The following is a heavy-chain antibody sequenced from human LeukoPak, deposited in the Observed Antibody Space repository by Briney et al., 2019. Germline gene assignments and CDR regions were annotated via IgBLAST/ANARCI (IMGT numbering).Heavy chain of an antibody. V-gene: IGHV4-34*01. CDR1: GGSISSYY. J-gene: IGHJ4*02. D-gene: IGHD4-17*01. CDR3: ARSRPYGDYIFDY. Sequence: SETLSLTCTVSGGSISSYYWSWIRQPPGKGLEWIGEINHSGSTNYNPSLKSRVTISVDTSKNQFSLKLSSVTAADTAVYYCARSRPYGDYIFDYWGQGTLVTVSS. CDR2: INHSGST.